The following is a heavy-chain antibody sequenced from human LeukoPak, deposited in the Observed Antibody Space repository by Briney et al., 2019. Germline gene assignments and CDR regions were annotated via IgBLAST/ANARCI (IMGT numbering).Heavy chain of an antibody. Sequence: GGSLRLSCAASGFTFNVNSVNWVRQAPGKGLEWVSYISGTGSTIYYAASVKGRFTISRDNAKNSLYLQMNSLRVEDTAVYYCARDRGTAGLDYWGQGTLVTVSS. CDR3: ARDRGTAGLDY. D-gene: IGHD2-21*02. V-gene: IGHV3-48*04. J-gene: IGHJ4*02. CDR1: GFTFNVNS. CDR2: ISGTGSTI.